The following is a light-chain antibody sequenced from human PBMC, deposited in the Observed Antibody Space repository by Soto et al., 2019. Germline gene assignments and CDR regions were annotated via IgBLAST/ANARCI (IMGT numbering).Light chain of an antibody. Sequence: EIVLTQSPATLSLSPGERATLSCRASQSVSSYLAWYQQKPGQAPRLLIYDASNRATGIPARFSGSGSGTDLTLTISSREPEDFAFYYYQQRSNGPPLYTFGQGTKLEIK. CDR3: QQRSNGPPLYT. CDR1: QSVSSY. V-gene: IGKV3-11*01. J-gene: IGKJ2*01. CDR2: DAS.